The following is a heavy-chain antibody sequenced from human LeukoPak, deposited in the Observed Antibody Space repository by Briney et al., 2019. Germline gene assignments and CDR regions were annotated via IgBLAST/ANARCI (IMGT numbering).Heavy chain of an antibody. CDR1: GGSFSGYY. CDR3: ARVFNLGGFDP. V-gene: IGHV4-34*01. CDR2: INHSGST. J-gene: IGHJ5*02. Sequence: PSETLSLTCAVYGGSFSGYYWSWIRQPPGKGLEWIGEINHSGSTNYNPSLKSRVTISVDTSKNQFSLKLSSVTAADTAMYYCARVFNLGGFDPWGQGTLVTVSS. D-gene: IGHD3-10*01.